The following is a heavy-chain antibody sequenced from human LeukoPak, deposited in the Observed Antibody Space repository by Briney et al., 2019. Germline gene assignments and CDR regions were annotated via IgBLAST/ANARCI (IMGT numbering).Heavy chain of an antibody. Sequence: SETLSLTCTVSGGSISRNSYYWGWIRQPPGKGLEWIGSIYYSGSTYYNPSLKSRVTISVDTSKNQFSLKLSSVTAADTAVYYCARNGRYCSGGSCGPDYWGQGTLVTVSS. J-gene: IGHJ4*02. D-gene: IGHD2-15*01. CDR1: GGSISRNSYY. CDR3: ARNGRYCSGGSCGPDY. V-gene: IGHV4-39*01. CDR2: IYYSGST.